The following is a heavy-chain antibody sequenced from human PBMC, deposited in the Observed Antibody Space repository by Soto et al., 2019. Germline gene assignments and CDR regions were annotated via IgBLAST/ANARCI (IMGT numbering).Heavy chain of an antibody. Sequence: PGESLKISCKGSGYSFTNYWIAWVRQMPGKGLEWMGGIYPGDSDTRYSPSFQGQVTISANKSITTAYLQWSSLKASDTAMYYCETFSQTGTTFDPWGQGTLVTVSS. CDR2: IYPGDSDT. V-gene: IGHV5-51*01. J-gene: IGHJ5*02. CDR1: GYSFTNYW. CDR3: ETFSQTGTTFDP. D-gene: IGHD1-1*01.